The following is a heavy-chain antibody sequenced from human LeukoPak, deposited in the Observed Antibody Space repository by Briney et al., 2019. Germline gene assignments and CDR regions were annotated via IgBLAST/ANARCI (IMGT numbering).Heavy chain of an antibody. CDR1: GFTFSSYA. V-gene: IGHV3-23*01. Sequence: GGSLRLSCAASGFTFSSYAMSWVRQAPGKGLEWVSAISTSGGDTYYAVSVKGRFTISRDNSKNTLYLQMDSLRAEDTAVYYCARWLQRPIDFWGQGTLVTVSS. D-gene: IGHD5-24*01. J-gene: IGHJ4*02. CDR3: ARWLQRPIDF. CDR2: ISTSGGDT.